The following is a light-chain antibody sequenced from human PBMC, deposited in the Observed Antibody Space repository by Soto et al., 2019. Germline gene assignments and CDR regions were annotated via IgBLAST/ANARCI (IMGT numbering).Light chain of an antibody. CDR1: QSISSW. CDR3: QQYNSWWT. J-gene: IGKJ1*01. V-gene: IGKV1-5*01. CDR2: DAS. Sequence: DIQMTQSPSTLSASVGDRVTITCRASQSISSWLAWYQQKPGKAPKLLIYDASSLESGVPARFRGSGSGTEFTLTISSLQPDVFATYYCQQYNSWWTFGQGTKVEIK.